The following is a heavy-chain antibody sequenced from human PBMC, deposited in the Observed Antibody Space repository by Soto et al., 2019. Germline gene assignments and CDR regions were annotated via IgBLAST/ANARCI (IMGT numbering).Heavy chain of an antibody. CDR2: TYYRSKWYN. CDR1: GDSVSNKSVA. Sequence: PSQTLSLTCAISGDSVSNKSVAWNWIRQSPSRGLEWLGRTYYRSKWYNDYAVSVKSRITINPETPRNQFSLQLNSVTPEDTAVYYCARGGRSYFYGMDVWGQGTTVTVSS. CDR3: ARGGRSYFYGMDV. V-gene: IGHV6-1*01. J-gene: IGHJ6*02.